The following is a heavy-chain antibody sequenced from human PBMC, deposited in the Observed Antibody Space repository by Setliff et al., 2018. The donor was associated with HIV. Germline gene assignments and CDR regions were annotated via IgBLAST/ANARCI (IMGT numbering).Heavy chain of an antibody. CDR1: GGSISSGGYY. D-gene: IGHD2-2*01. V-gene: IGHV4-31*03. Sequence: SETLSLTCTVSGGSISSGGYYWSWIRQHPGRGLEWIGYIYYSGDTYYNPSLKSRLTISVDTSKNHFSLKLSSVTAADTAVYYCARAFCSSASCYGGGDAFDIWGQGTMATVSS. CDR2: IYYSGDT. CDR3: ARAFCSSASCYGGGDAFDI. J-gene: IGHJ3*02.